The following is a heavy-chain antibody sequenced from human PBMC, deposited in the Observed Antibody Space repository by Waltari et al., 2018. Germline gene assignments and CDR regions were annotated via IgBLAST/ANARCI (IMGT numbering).Heavy chain of an antibody. V-gene: IGHV3-48*01. CDR2: ISSSSSTI. CDR1: GFTFSSYS. D-gene: IGHD3-10*01. J-gene: IGHJ4*02. CDR3: AREFFSSAFDY. Sequence: EVQLVESGGGLVQPGGSLRLSCAASGFTFSSYSMNWVRQAPGKGLEWVSYISSSSSTIYYADSVKGRFTISRDNAKNSLYLQMNSLRAEDTAVYYCAREFFSSAFDYWGQGTLVTVSS.